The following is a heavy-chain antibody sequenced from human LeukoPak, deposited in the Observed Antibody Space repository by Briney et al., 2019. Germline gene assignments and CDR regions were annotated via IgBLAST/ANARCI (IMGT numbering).Heavy chain of an antibody. V-gene: IGHV3-7*03. J-gene: IGHJ5*02. Sequence: GGSLRLSCAASGLTFSSYWMSWVRQAPGKGLEWVANIKQDGSEKYYVDSVKGRFTISRDNAKNSLYLQMNSLRAEDTAVYYCARDEGSSWLNWFDPWGQGTLVTVSS. CDR2: IKQDGSEK. CDR1: GLTFSSYW. CDR3: ARDEGSSWLNWFDP. D-gene: IGHD6-13*01.